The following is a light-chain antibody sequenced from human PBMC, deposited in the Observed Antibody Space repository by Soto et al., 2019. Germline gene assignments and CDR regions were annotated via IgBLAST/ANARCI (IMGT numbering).Light chain of an antibody. CDR3: QQYYSTPYT. J-gene: IGKJ5*01. CDR1: QSVFYSSNNENY. CDR2: WAA. V-gene: IGKV4-1*01. Sequence: VISHSPVFLAGCRSASVTINCKACQSVFYSSNNENYLAWYQQKPGQPPTLLIYWAATRESGVPDRFSGSGSGTDFTLPISSLQAEDVAVYYCQQYYSTPYTFGQGTRLEIK.